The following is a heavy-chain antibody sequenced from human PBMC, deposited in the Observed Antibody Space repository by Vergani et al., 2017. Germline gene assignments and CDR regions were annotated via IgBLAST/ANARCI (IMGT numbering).Heavy chain of an antibody. CDR1: GFTFSTYA. CDR3: VQGAGSYENFFDS. J-gene: IGHJ4*02. V-gene: IGHV3-23*01. D-gene: IGHD1-26*01. Sequence: EVQLLESGGSLKQPGGSVRLSCAASGFTFSTYAMHWVRQAPGKGLEWVSALTGGGGSTYYADSFKGRFIISRDNSRDTLYLQMNSLRPEDTATYYCVQGAGSYENFFDSWGQGTLGTDS. CDR2: LTGGGGST.